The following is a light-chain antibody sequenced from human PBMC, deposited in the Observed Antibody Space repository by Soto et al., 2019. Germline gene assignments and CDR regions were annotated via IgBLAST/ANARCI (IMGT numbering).Light chain of an antibody. CDR1: SGDVGGYNF. V-gene: IGLV2-14*01. CDR2: EVR. CDR3: SSFTSRHTWV. Sequence: QSVLTQPASVSGSPGQSITISCTGSSGDVGGYNFVSWYQQYPGKAPQVLIYEVRNRPSGVSNRFSGSKSGNTASLTISGLQADDEADYYCSSFTSRHTWVFGEGTKVTVL. J-gene: IGLJ3*02.